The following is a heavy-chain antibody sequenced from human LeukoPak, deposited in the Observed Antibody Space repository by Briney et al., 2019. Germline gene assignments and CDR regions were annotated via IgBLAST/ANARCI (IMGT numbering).Heavy chain of an antibody. CDR2: ISSSGSTI. V-gene: IGHV3-48*04. D-gene: IGHD3-22*01. Sequence: GGSLRLSCAASGFTFSSYWMHWVRQVPGKGLVWVSYISSSGSTIFYADSVKGRFTISRDNAKNSLYLQMNSLRAEDTAVYYCARDYYDSSGYYPALDYWGQGTLVTVSS. CDR3: ARDYYDSSGYYPALDY. CDR1: GFTFSSYW. J-gene: IGHJ4*02.